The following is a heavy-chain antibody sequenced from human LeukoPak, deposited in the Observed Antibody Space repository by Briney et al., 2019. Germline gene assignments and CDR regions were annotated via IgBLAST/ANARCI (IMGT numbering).Heavy chain of an antibody. CDR1: GDSITTNH. V-gene: IGHV4-4*07. Sequence: SETLSLTCTVSGDSITTNHWSWIRQPAGKGPEWISRIRFNGNTDYNPSLKSRLTTSIDTPRNQFSLKLHSVTAADTAVYYCARDRGGHSWYNWYDAWGQGTLVTVSS. CDR3: ARDRGGHSWYNWYDA. D-gene: IGHD1-26*01. J-gene: IGHJ5*02. CDR2: IRFNGNT.